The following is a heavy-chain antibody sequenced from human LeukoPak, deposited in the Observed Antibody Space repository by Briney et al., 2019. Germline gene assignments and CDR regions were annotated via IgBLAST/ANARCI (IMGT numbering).Heavy chain of an antibody. V-gene: IGHV3-23*01. J-gene: IGHJ4*02. CDR3: AKFQQAYGDYDGFDY. CDR1: GITFSKYG. D-gene: IGHD4-17*01. Sequence: GGSLRLSCAASGITFSKYGMSWVRQAPGKGLEWVSGISISGGRTHYADSVKGRFTISRDNSKNTLFLQMNSLRAEDTAVYYCAKFQQAYGDYDGFDYWGQGTLVTVSS. CDR2: ISISGGRT.